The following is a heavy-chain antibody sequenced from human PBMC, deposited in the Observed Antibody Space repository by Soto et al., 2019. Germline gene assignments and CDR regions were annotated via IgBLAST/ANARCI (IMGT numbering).Heavy chain of an antibody. CDR2: LYFNGST. CDR3: ASGYDILTGYPRGDYYGMDV. J-gene: IGHJ6*02. V-gene: IGHV4-4*08. Sequence: SETLSLTCVVSGGSLSSYYWSWIRQPPGKRLEWLGSLYFNGSTDYNPSLKSRVTISVDTSKNQFSLKLSSVTAADTAVYYCASGYDILTGYPRGDYYGMDVWGQGTTVTVSS. CDR1: GGSLSSYY. D-gene: IGHD3-9*01.